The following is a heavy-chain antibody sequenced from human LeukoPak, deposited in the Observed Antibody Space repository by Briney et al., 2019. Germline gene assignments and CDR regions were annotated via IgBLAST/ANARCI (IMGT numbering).Heavy chain of an antibody. CDR1: ADASSSSNYF. CDR2: INNGETT. Sequence: SETLPFTSSVFADASSSSNYFCGCCRQPPGKKRLGSADINNGETTYYNPSLKSRVTISVDTSGNQLSLKLSSVTTADTAVYYCARESDGSGASYSVGVFDIW. J-gene: IGHJ3*02. D-gene: IGHD1-26*01. CDR3: ARESDGSGASYSVGVFDI. V-gene: IGHV4-39*07.